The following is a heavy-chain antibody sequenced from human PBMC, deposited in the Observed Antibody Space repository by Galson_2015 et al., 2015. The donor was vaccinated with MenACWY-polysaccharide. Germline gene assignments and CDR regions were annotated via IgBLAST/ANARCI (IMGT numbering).Heavy chain of an antibody. CDR1: GFALSSSGEA. V-gene: IGHV2-5*01. CDR2: VYWNNDK. CDR3: AHRRGYCSTTGCHVTNYQY. Sequence: PALVKPTQPLTLTCTFSGFALSSSGEAVGWIRQPPGKALEWLALVYWNNDKRYSPSLGSRLTITKDASRNEVVLTMTNMDPVDTATYYCAHRRGYCSTTGCHVTNYQYWGQGTLVTVSS. D-gene: IGHD2-15*01. J-gene: IGHJ1*01.